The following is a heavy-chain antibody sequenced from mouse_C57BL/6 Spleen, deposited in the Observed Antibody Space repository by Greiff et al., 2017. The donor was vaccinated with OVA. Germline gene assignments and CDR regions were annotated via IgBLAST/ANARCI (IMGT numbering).Heavy chain of an antibody. J-gene: IGHJ3*01. D-gene: IGHD1-1*01. CDR3: ARGEITTVVDAFAY. Sequence: QVQLQQSGAELVKPGASVKISCKASGYAFSSYWMNWVKQRPGKGLEWIGQIYPGDGDTNYNGKFKGKATLTADKSSSPAYMQLSSLTAEDSAVYFCARGEITTVVDAFAYGGQGTLVTVSA. V-gene: IGHV1-80*01. CDR1: GYAFSSYW. CDR2: IYPGDGDT.